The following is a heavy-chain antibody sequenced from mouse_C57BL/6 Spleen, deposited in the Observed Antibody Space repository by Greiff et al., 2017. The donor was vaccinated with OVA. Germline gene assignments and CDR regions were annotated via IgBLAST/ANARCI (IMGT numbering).Heavy chain of an antibody. D-gene: IGHD2-1*01. CDR1: GFTFSSYA. V-gene: IGHV5-9-1*02. CDR3: TRDGDYGNYGYFDV. Sequence: EVKLVESGEGLVKPGGSLKLSCAASGFTFSSYAMSWVRQTPEKRLEWVAYISSGGDYIYYADTVKGRFTISRDNARNTLYLQMSSLKSEDTAMYYCTRDGDYGNYGYFDVWGTGTTVTVSS. J-gene: IGHJ1*03. CDR2: ISSGGDYI.